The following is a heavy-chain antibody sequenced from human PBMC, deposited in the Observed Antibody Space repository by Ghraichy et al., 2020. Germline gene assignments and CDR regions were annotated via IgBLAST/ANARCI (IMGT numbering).Heavy chain of an antibody. CDR3: ARVVTYYDTPPHPDYDYYYYMDV. Sequence: ASVKVSCKASGYTFTSYGISWVRQAPGQGLEWMGWISAYNGNTNYAQKLQGRVTMTTDTSTSTAYMELRSLRSDDTAVYYCARVVTYYDTPPHPDYDYYYYMDVWGKGTTVTVSS. V-gene: IGHV1-18*04. CDR2: ISAYNGNT. J-gene: IGHJ6*03. D-gene: IGHD3-22*01. CDR1: GYTFTSYG.